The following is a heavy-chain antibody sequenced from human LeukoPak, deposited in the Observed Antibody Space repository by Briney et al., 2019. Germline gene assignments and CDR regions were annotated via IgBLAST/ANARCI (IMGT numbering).Heavy chain of an antibody. J-gene: IGHJ4*02. CDR2: IKEDATES. Sequence: GGSLRLSCAASGSTFNWMTWIRQAPGKGLEWVAHIKEDATESRSADSVKGRFTISRDNTKNSLFLQLNSLRAEDTALYYCARESYDSGTFDYWGQGTLVSVSS. CDR1: GSTFNW. V-gene: IGHV3-7*01. CDR3: ARESYDSGTFDY. D-gene: IGHD3-10*01.